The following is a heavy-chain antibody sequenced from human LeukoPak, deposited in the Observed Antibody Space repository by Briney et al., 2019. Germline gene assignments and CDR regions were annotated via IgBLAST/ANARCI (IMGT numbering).Heavy chain of an antibody. CDR3: ARHAGSPYYFDY. CDR2: IYCSGST. CDR1: GGSISSGGYY. D-gene: IGHD3-10*01. J-gene: IGHJ4*02. Sequence: PSRTLSLTCTVSGGSISSGGYYWSWIRQHPGKGLEWIGYIYCSGSTYYNPSLKSRVTISVDTSENQFSLRLSSVTAADTAVYYCARHAGSPYYFDYWGQGTLVTVSS. V-gene: IGHV4-31*03.